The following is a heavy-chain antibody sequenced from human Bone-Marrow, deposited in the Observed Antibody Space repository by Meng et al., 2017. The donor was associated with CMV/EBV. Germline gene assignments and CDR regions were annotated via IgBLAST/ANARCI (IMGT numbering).Heavy chain of an antibody. D-gene: IGHD2-2*01. CDR3: ARARRDCSSTSCFYYFYY. CDR1: GGTFSSYA. Sequence: SVKVSCKASGGTFSSYAISWVRQAPGQGLEWMGGIIPIFGTANYAQKFQGRVTINTDESTSTADMELSSLRSEDTAVYYSARARRDCSSTSCFYYFYYWGQGTLVTVSS. V-gene: IGHV1-69*05. J-gene: IGHJ4*02. CDR2: IIPIFGTA.